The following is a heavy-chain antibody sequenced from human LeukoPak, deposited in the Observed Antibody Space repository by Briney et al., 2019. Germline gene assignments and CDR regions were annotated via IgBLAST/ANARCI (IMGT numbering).Heavy chain of an antibody. J-gene: IGHJ4*02. CDR2: IYRGATT. Sequence: GGSLRLSCAASGFTFSTYAMSWVRQAAGKGLEWVSVIYRGATTYYADSVKGRFTISRDNSRNTLLLQMNSLRAEDTAVYYCASGRVQKATINPFDYWGQGTLVIVSS. D-gene: IGHD5-12*01. CDR1: GFTFSTYA. V-gene: IGHV3-23*01. CDR3: ASGRVQKATINPFDY.